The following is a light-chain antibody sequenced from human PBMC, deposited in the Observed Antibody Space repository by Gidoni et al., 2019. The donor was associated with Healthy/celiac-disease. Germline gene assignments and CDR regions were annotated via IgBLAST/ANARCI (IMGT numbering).Light chain of an antibody. CDR3: QQYYSTPLT. CDR2: WAS. J-gene: IGKJ2*01. CDR1: QSVLYSSNNKNY. Sequence: DIVMTQSPDSLAVYLGERATINCKSSQSVLYSSNNKNYLAWYQQKPGPPPKLLIYWASTRESGVPDRFSGSGSGTDFTLTISSLQVEDVAVYYCQQYYSTPLTFGQGTKLEIK. V-gene: IGKV4-1*01.